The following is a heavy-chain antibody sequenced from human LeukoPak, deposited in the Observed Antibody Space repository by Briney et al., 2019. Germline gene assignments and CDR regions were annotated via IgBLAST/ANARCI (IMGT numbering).Heavy chain of an antibody. CDR2: INHSGST. V-gene: IGHV4-34*01. J-gene: IGHJ4*02. D-gene: IGHD7-27*01. CDR1: GFTFSSYA. Sequence: GSLRLSCAASGFTFSSYAMSWIRQPPGKGLEWIGEINHSGSTNYNPSLKSRVTISVDTSNNQFSLTLSSVTAADTAVYYCARGNWVDYWGQGTLVTVSS. CDR3: ARGNWVDY.